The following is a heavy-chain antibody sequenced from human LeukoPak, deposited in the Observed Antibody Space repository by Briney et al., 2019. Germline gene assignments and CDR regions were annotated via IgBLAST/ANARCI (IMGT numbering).Heavy chain of an antibody. CDR3: ARDYDSSGYGPDY. V-gene: IGHV1-46*01. CDR2: INPSGGST. CDR1: GYNFTNYY. D-gene: IGHD3-22*01. Sequence: ASVKVSCKASGYNFTNYYMHWVRQAPRQGLEWMGIINPSGGSTRYAQKFQGRDTMTRDMSTSTVYMELSSLRSEDTAVYYCARDYDSSGYGPDYWGQGTLVTVSS. J-gene: IGHJ4*02.